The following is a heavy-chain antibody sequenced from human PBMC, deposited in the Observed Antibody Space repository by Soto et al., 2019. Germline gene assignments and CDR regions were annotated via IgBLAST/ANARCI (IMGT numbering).Heavy chain of an antibody. CDR3: AIDSRLKYSSAPYYYYCGLDV. CDR1: AGTFSSYA. V-gene: IGHV1-69*06. D-gene: IGHD6-25*01. CDR2: IIPIFGTA. J-gene: IGHJ6*04. Sequence: QVQLVQSGAEVKKPGSSVKVSCKASAGTFSSYAISWVLQAPGQRLEWMGGIIPIFGTANYAQKFQGRVTITVDRSESTACLELGSLRSEDAAVYYGAIDSRLKYSSAPYYYYCGLDVWGSGTKVTVSS.